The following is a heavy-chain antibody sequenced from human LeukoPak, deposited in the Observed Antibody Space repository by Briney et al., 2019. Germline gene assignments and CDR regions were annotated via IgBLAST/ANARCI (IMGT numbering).Heavy chain of an antibody. V-gene: IGHV4-4*07. D-gene: IGHD2-15*01. J-gene: IGHJ4*02. CDR2: IYSSGST. CDR3: ARVVATLTYFDY. CDR1: GVSISSYY. Sequence: SETLSLTCTVSGVSISSYYWTWIRQPAGKGLEWIGRIYSSGSTNYNPSLKSRATISVDKSKNQFSLKLSSVTAADTAVYYCARVVATLTYFDYWGQGTLVTVSS.